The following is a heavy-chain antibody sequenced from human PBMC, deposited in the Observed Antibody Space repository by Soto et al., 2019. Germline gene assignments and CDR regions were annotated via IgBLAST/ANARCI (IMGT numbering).Heavy chain of an antibody. CDR2: MNPNSGNT. J-gene: IGHJ5*02. CDR1: GYTFTSYD. Sequence: QVQLVQSGAEVKKPGASVKVSCKASGYTFTSYDINWVRQATGQGLEYLGWMNPNSGNTAYVQKFQGRVTMTWDTSITTAYMELSSLLSEDTAVYFFARGIKSGAYSRWFAPWGQGTLVTVSS. V-gene: IGHV1-8*01. CDR3: ARGIKSGAYSRWFAP. D-gene: IGHD4-17*01.